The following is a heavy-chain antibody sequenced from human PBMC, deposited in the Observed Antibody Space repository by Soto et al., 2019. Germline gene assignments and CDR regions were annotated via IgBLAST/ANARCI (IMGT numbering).Heavy chain of an antibody. CDR3: AARLWIGQSLYAFDH. D-gene: IGHD3-16*02. CDR1: GLAFRNNI. Sequence: QVPLLQSATEVKRSGSSVRVSCTASGLAFRNNIFNWVRQAPGQGLEWLGEIIPLSDSTTYAPRFQGRVTITADESSATAYLELDSLRPDDTAVYYCAARLWIGQSLYAFDHWGQGTLVAVSS. J-gene: IGHJ4*02. CDR2: IIPLSDST. V-gene: IGHV1-69*01.